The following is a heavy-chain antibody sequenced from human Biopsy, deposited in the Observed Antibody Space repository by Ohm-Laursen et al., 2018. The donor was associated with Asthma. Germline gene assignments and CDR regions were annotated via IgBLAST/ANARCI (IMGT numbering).Heavy chain of an antibody. V-gene: IGHV3-11*06. CDR2: ISWSSSYT. CDR3: ARGGSRDLWGTYRYPWDY. Sequence: SLRLSCAATGFSLSDYYMSWIRQAPGKGLEWVSYISWSSSYTNYADSVKGRSTISRDNAKNSLFLQMNSLRAGDTAVYYCARGGSRDLWGTYRYPWDYWGQGTLVTVSS. J-gene: IGHJ4*02. D-gene: IGHD3-16*02. CDR1: GFSLSDYY.